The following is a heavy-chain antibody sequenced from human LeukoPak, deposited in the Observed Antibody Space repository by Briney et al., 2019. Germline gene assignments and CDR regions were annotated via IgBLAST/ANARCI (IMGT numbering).Heavy chain of an antibody. CDR1: GFTFSTYS. J-gene: IGHJ4*02. CDR3: AKWDSSGFWSGYTYYFDY. CDR2: ISSSSSYI. V-gene: IGHV3-21*01. D-gene: IGHD3-3*01. Sequence: GGSLRLSCAASGFTFSTYSMNWVRQAPGKGLEWVSSISSSSSYIYYADSVKGRFTISRDNAKNSLYLQKNSLRAEDTAVYYCAKWDSSGFWSGYTYYFDYWGQGTLVTVSS.